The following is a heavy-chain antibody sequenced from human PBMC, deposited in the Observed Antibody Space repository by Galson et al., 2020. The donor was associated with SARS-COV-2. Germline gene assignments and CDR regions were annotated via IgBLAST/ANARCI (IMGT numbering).Heavy chain of an antibody. CDR1: GYSLTRGFW. CDR2: VWHSGTS. CDR3: ARAPGGYNYPYWYFDI. J-gene: IGHJ2*01. Sequence: SETLSLNCDVSGYSLTRGFWWGWIRQSPGRGLEWIGNVWHSGTSYYHPSLKSRVSLSTDTSKNQFSLRLTSVTAADTAIYYCARAPGGYNYPYWYFDIWGRGTRFTVSS. V-gene: IGHV4-38-2*01. D-gene: IGHD5-12*01.